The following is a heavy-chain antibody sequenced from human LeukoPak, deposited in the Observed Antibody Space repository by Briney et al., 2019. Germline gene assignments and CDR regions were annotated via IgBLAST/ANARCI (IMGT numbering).Heavy chain of an antibody. CDR2: IYYSGST. V-gene: IGHV4-39*01. CDR3: ARLYGAYTPRFDY. Sequence: PSETLSLTCTVSGGSISSSSYYWGWIRQPPGKGLEWIGSIYYSGSTYYNPSLKSRDTISVDTSKNQFSLKLSSATAADTAVYYCARLYGAYTPRFDYWGQGTLVTVSS. CDR1: GGSISSSSYY. J-gene: IGHJ4*02. D-gene: IGHD4-17*01.